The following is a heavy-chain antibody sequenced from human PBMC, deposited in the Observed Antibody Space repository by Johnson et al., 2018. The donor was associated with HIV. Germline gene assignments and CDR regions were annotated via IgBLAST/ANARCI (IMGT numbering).Heavy chain of an antibody. D-gene: IGHD3-22*01. CDR2: INWNGGST. CDR3: ARSVGYYDSSGYYYVDAFDI. CDR1: GFTFDDYG. Sequence: VQLVESGGGVVRPGGSLRPPCAASGFTFDDYGMSWVRQAPGKGLEWVSGINWNGGSTGYADSVKGRVTISRDNAKNSLYLQMKRLRAEDTALYYCARSVGYYDSSGYYYVDAFDIWGQGTMVTVSS. V-gene: IGHV3-20*04. J-gene: IGHJ3*02.